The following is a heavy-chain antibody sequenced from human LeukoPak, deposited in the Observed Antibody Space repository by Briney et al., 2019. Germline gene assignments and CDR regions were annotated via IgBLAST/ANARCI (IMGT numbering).Heavy chain of an antibody. CDR1: GGTFSSYA. J-gene: IGHJ4*02. V-gene: IGHV1-18*01. CDR3: ARDLERGNYDILTGQNDY. CDR2: ISAYNGNT. D-gene: IGHD3-9*01. Sequence: GASVKVSCKASGGTFSSYAISWVRQAPGQGLEWMGWISAYNGNTNYAQKLQGRVTMTTDTSTSTAYMELRSLRSDDTAVYYCARDLERGNYDILTGQNDYWGQGTLVTVSS.